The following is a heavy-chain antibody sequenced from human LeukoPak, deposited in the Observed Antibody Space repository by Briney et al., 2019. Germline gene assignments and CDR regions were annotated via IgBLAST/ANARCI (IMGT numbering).Heavy chain of an antibody. CDR2: IYYSGTA. V-gene: IGHV4-39*07. CDR3: ARERLYSGYDDAFDI. Sequence: GSLRLSCNVSGGSISTDNFCWAWIRQAPGKGLEWIGSIYYSGTAYYKPSLKSRVTISVDTSKNQFSLKLSSVNAADTAVYYCARERLYSGYDDAFDIWGQGTMVTVSS. D-gene: IGHD5-12*01. J-gene: IGHJ3*02. CDR1: GGSISTDNFC.